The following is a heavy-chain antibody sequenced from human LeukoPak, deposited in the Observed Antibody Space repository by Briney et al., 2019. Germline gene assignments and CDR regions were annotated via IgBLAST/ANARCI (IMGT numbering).Heavy chain of an antibody. V-gene: IGHV5-51*04. Sequence: GESLKISCKGSGYSFTSYWIGWVRQMPGKGLEWMGIIYPGDSDTRYSPSFQGQVTISADKPISTAYLQWSSLKASDTAMYYCARTMTTVVEGFGYWGQGTLVTVSS. CDR1: GYSFTSYW. J-gene: IGHJ4*02. CDR3: ARTMTTVVEGFGY. CDR2: IYPGDSDT. D-gene: IGHD4-23*01.